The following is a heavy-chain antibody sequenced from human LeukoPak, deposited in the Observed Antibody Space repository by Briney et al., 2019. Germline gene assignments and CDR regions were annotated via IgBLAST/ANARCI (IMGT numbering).Heavy chain of an antibody. CDR3: ATDDKYAPSS. D-gene: IGHD2-2*01. CDR2: ISSSGGST. V-gene: IGHV3-23*01. Sequence: GGSLRLSCAASGFTFSSSAMSWVRKVPGKGLEWVSGISSSGGSTNYADSVRGRFTISRDNSKNTLYVQMNSLRAEDTAVYYCATDDKYAPSSWGQGTLVTVSS. J-gene: IGHJ5*02. CDR1: GFTFSSSA.